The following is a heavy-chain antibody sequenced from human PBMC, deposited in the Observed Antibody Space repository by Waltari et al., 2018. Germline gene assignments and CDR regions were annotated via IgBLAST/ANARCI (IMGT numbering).Heavy chain of an antibody. D-gene: IGHD3-16*01. CDR1: GFTLSSYA. Sequence: QVQLVESGGGVVQPGRSLRLSCAAPGFTLSSYAMHWVRQAPGKGLEWVAVISYDGSNKYYADSVKGRFTISRDNSKNTLYLQMNSLRAEDTAVYYCARGMGVGPTRYAFDIWGQGTMVTVSS. CDR3: ARGMGVGPTRYAFDI. CDR2: ISYDGSNK. V-gene: IGHV3-30*01. J-gene: IGHJ3*02.